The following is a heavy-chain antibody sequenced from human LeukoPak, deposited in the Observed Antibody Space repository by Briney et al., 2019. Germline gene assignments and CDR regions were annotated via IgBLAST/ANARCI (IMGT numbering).Heavy chain of an antibody. D-gene: IGHD5-12*01. CDR3: AETRGYSGYDHIDS. CDR1: GFIVSHNT. J-gene: IGHJ4*02. Sequence: GGSPRLSCAASGFIVSHNTMAWVRQAPGKGLEWVSLVYSAGTTYYADSVKGRFTISRDNSRNSLLLQMNNLRAEDTAVYYCAETRGYSGYDHIDSWGQGTLVTVSS. V-gene: IGHV3-66*01. CDR2: VYSAGTT.